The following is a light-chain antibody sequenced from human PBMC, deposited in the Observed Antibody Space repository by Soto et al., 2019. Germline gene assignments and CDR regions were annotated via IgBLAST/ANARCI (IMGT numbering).Light chain of an antibody. CDR3: QQYCSSPWT. CDR1: QSGSSRY. J-gene: IGKJ1*01. V-gene: IGKV3-20*01. Sequence: EIVLTQSQGTLSLSQGARATLSCRASQSGSSRYVAWFQPKRGQAPRVLIYGASSSATGIPARFSVSGSGTDFTLTISRLEPEDCDVYYCQQYCSSPWTFGQGTKVEIK. CDR2: GAS.